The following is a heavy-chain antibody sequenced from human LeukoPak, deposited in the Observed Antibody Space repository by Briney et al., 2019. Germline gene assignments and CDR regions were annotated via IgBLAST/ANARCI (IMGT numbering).Heavy chain of an antibody. D-gene: IGHD6-13*01. CDR2: IYYSGST. Sequence: PSETLSLTCTVSGGSISSSSYYWGWIRQPPGKGLEWIGSIYYSGSTYYNPSLKSRVTISVDTSKNQFSLKLSSVTAADTAVYYCARVIGYSSSWHPEAIDYWGQGTLVTVSS. CDR1: GGSISSSSYY. V-gene: IGHV4-39*07. J-gene: IGHJ4*02. CDR3: ARVIGYSSSWHPEAIDY.